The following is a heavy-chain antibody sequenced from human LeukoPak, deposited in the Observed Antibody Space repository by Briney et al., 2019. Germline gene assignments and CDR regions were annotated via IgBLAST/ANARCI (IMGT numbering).Heavy chain of an antibody. D-gene: IGHD4/OR15-4a*01. Sequence: SETLSLTCTVSGGSISSSSYYWGWIRQPPGKGLEWIGEINHSGSTNYNPSLKSRVTISVDTSKNQFSLKLSSVTAADTAVYYCTRDRAYGALDYWGQGTLVTVSS. CDR3: TRDRAYGALDY. V-gene: IGHV4-39*07. CDR2: INHSGST. CDR1: GGSISSSSYY. J-gene: IGHJ4*02.